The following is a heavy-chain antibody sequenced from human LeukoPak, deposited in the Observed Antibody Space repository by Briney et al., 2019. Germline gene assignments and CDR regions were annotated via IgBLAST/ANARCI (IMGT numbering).Heavy chain of an antibody. D-gene: IGHD4-17*01. Sequence: PETLSLTCTVSGGSMSSSSYYWGWIRQPPGKGLEWIGSIYYSGSTYYNPSLKSRVTISVDTSKNQFSLKLSSVTAADTAVYYCATDYGDYVGYWGQGTMVTVSS. J-gene: IGHJ3*01. V-gene: IGHV4-39*02. CDR1: GGSMSSSSYY. CDR2: IYYSGST. CDR3: ATDYGDYVGY.